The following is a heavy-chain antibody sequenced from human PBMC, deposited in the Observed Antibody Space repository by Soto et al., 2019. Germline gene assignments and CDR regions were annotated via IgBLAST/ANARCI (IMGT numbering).Heavy chain of an antibody. J-gene: IGHJ4*02. V-gene: IGHV4-31*03. CDR3: ASITVTTASDY. CDR2: IYYSGST. Sequence: QVQLQESGPGLVKPSQTLSLTCTVSGGSISSGGYYWSWIRQHPGKGLEWIGYIYYSGSTYYNPSLKSRGTTSAXTSKNQFSLKLSSVTAADTAVYYCASITVTTASDYWGQGTLVTVSS. D-gene: IGHD4-4*01. CDR1: GGSISSGGYY.